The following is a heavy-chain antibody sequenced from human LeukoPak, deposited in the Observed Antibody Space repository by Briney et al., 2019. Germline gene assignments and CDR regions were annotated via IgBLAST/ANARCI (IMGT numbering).Heavy chain of an antibody. V-gene: IGHV4-59*01. D-gene: IGHD5-18*01. Sequence: SQTPCLTSTLSGVSICRFTSGSISHRPGDRLEWIGYIHYSGSTKYNPPAKSRVTMSLDTSDNQFSLKLSSVTAADTAVYYCATGYSSAQRFDYWGQGTLVTFSS. CDR1: GVSICRFTS. CDR2: IHYSGST. CDR3: ATGYSSAQRFDY. J-gene: IGHJ4*02.